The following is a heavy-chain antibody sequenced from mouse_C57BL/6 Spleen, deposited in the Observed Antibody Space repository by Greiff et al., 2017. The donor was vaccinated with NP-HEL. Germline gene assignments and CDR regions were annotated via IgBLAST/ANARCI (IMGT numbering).Heavy chain of an antibody. D-gene: IGHD2-4*01. CDR2: IWTGGGT. Sequence: VKLVESGPGLVAPSQSLSITCTVSGFSLTSYAISWVRQPPGKGLEWLGVIWTGGGTNYNSALKSRLSISKDNSKSQVFLKMNSLQTDDTARYYCARTLYDYDGYFDYWGQGTTLTVSS. V-gene: IGHV2-9-1*01. J-gene: IGHJ2*01. CDR1: GFSLTSYA. CDR3: ARTLYDYDGYFDY.